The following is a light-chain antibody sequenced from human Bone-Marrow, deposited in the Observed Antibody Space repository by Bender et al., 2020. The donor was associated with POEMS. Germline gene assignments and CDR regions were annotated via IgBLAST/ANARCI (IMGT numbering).Light chain of an antibody. CDR1: NSDVGSYNL. J-gene: IGLJ2*01. Sequence: QSALTQPASVSGSPGQSIIISCTGTNSDVGSYNLVSWYKQHPGQAPKLMIYHVTSRPSGVSSRFSGSKSGNTASLTISGLQADDEAEYFCASFTRSTTLVFGGGTKRTVL. CDR3: ASFTRSTTLV. CDR2: HVT. V-gene: IGLV2-14*02.